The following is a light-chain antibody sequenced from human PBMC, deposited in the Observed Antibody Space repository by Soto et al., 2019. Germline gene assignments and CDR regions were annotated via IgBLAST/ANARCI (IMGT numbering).Light chain of an antibody. Sequence: ENVLTQSPGTLSLSPGERATLSCRASQSVSSSYLAWYQQKPGQAPRLLIYGASSRATGIPDRFSCSGSGTDFTLTISRLEPEDFAMYYCHQYGSSPPVTFGQGTRLEIK. J-gene: IGKJ5*01. CDR2: GAS. CDR3: HQYGSSPPVT. CDR1: QSVSSSY. V-gene: IGKV3-20*01.